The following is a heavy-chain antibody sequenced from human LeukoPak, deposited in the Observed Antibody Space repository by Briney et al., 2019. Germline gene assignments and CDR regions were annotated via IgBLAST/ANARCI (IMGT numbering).Heavy chain of an antibody. D-gene: IGHD3-3*01. CDR2: MYYGRDT. J-gene: IGHJ4*02. CDR1: GDSITTTTSL. CDR3: ARGGYRFCGDS. Sequence: TSETLSLTCSVSGDSITTTTSLWGWIRQPPGKGLEWIGAMYYGRDTFYSASRRSRVTISLDPSNNQFSLSLTYVTAADTAVYYCARGGYRFCGDSWGQGALVTVPS. V-gene: IGHV4-39*07.